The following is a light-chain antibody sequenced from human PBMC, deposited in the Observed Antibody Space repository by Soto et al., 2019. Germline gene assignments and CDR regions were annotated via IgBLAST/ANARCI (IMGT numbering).Light chain of an antibody. J-gene: IGKJ2*01. V-gene: IGKV1-5*01. CDR2: DAS. Sequence: IQMTQSPSPLSASIGDRVTITCRASQSIDNWLAWYQQKPGKAPQLLIYDASRVKTGVPSRFTASGSGTEFTLTINTLQADDSATYFCQHYNGYPYTFGPGTKVEIK. CDR1: QSIDNW. CDR3: QHYNGYPYT.